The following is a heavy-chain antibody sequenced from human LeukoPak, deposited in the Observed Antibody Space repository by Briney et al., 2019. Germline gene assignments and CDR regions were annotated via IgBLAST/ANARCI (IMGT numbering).Heavy chain of an antibody. V-gene: IGHV3-30*18. Sequence: PGGSLRLSCAASGFTFSSHWMHWVRQAPGKGLDWAAIISFDGTTKYYADSVKGRFTISRDNSKNTLFLQMDSLRVEDTAVYYCVKGKDLYGALDIWGQGTMVTVSS. D-gene: IGHD3-16*01. CDR2: ISFDGTTK. CDR1: GFTFSSHW. J-gene: IGHJ3*02. CDR3: VKGKDLYGALDI.